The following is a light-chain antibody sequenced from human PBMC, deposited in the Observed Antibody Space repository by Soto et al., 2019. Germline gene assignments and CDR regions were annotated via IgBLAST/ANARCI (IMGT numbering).Light chain of an antibody. CDR3: QQCYSSPRT. CDR2: AAS. CDR1: QSISSY. J-gene: IGKJ1*01. V-gene: IGKV1-39*01. Sequence: DIQMTQSPSSLSASVGDRVTITCRASQSISSYLNWYQQKPGKAPKLLIYAASSLQSGVPSRFSGSGSGTDFTLTISSLQPEYFATYYCQQCYSSPRTFGQGTKLNIK.